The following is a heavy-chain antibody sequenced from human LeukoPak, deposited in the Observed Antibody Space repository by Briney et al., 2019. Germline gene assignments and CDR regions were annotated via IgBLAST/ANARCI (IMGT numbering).Heavy chain of an antibody. V-gene: IGHV3-7*01. CDR1: GFTLSNHW. Sequence: PGGSLRLSCAASGFTLSNHWMTWVRQAPGKGLECVAIIKQDGSEKYYVDSVKGRFTISRDNAKNSLYLQMNSLRAEDTAVYYCARSLEFKELHDAFDIWGQGTMVTVSS. D-gene: IGHD3-10*01. J-gene: IGHJ3*02. CDR3: ARSLEFKELHDAFDI. CDR2: IKQDGSEK.